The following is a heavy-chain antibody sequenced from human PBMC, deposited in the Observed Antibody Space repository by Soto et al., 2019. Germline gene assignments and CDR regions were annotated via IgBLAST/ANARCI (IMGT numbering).Heavy chain of an antibody. CDR2: IKQDGSEN. V-gene: IGHV3-7*03. CDR3: ARDGPFISVAAPAFQYAMDV. CDR1: SFTFSSYW. D-gene: IGHD6-19*01. Sequence: VRLVESGGGLVQPGGSLRLSCAASSFTFSSYWLSWVRQAPGKGLEWVATIKQDGSENYYVDSVKGRFTISRDNAKNSLYLPMSSLRADDTAIYYCARDGPFISVAAPAFQYAMDVWGQGTTVTVS. J-gene: IGHJ6*02.